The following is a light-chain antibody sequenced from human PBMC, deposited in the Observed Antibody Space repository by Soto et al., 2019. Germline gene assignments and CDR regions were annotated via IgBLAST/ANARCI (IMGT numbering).Light chain of an antibody. J-gene: IGKJ1*01. Sequence: DLQMTQSPSSLSASVGDRVTITCRASQGISNYLAWYQQKPGKVPKLLVYAASTLQSGVPSRFSGSGSGTEFTLTISSLQAEDVATYYCQKYNSAPRTFGQGTKVEIK. CDR2: AAS. V-gene: IGKV1-27*01. CDR1: QGISNY. CDR3: QKYNSAPRT.